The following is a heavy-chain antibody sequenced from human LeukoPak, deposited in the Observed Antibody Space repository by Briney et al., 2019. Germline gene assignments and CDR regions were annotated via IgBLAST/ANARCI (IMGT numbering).Heavy chain of an antibody. CDR2: IGSDGGSP. CDR3: RFVVAAGDRDY. Sequence: GGSLRLSCAASGSTSNKYAMQWVRQSPGKRLEYVSAIGSDGGSPYYADSVKGRFTVSRDSSKNTLYLQMGSLRAEDMAVYYCRFVVAAGDRDYWGRGTLVTASS. D-gene: IGHD6-13*01. J-gene: IGHJ4*02. CDR1: GSTSNKYA. V-gene: IGHV3-64*02.